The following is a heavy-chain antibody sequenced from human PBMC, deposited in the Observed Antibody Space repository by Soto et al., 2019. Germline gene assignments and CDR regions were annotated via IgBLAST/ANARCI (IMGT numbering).Heavy chain of an antibody. CDR2: IHSSGST. J-gene: IGHJ4*02. D-gene: IGHD5-18*01. CDR3: ARSRFSYGRFDS. Sequence: SSETLSLTCTVSGGSFSTYFWSWIRQAPGRRLEWIGYIHSSGSTFYNPSLNSRVTISVDTSKNQFSLTLSSVTAADTAMYYCARSRFSYGRFDSWGQGTLVTVSS. V-gene: IGHV4-59*01. CDR1: GGSFSTYF.